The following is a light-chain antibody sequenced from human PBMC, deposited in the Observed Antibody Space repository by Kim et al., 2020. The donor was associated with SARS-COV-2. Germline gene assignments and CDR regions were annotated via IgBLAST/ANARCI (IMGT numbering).Light chain of an antibody. CDR2: GTS. J-gene: IGKJ4*01. CDR3: QQYGRSPLT. V-gene: IGKV3-20*01. Sequence: SPGSRSTLACRASQSVTSSHLAWYQQKPGQAPRLLMYGTSSRATDIPDRFSGSGSGTDFTLTISRLEPEDFAVYYCQQYGRSPLTFGGGTKVDIK. CDR1: QSVTSSH.